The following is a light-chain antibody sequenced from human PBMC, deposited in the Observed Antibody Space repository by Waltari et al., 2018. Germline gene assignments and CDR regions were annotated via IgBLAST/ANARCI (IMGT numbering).Light chain of an antibody. Sequence: EIVLTQSPGTLSLSLGERATLSCRASQSVSRALTWYQQKPGQAPRLLIYGASTRATCIPDRFSGSGSWTDFSLTISRLEPDDFAVYYCQHYLRLPVTFGQGTTVEI. J-gene: IGKJ1*01. V-gene: IGKV3-20*01. CDR1: QSVSRA. CDR2: GAS. CDR3: QHYLRLPVT.